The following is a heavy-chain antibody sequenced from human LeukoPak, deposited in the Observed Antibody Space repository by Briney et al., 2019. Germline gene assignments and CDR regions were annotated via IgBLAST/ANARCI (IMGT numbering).Heavy chain of an antibody. D-gene: IGHD4-23*01. CDR2: ISYSGST. CDR1: GDSISPYY. V-gene: IGHV4-59*01. CDR3: ASDYGGKGRYFDL. J-gene: IGHJ2*01. Sequence: SETLSLTCTVSGDSISPYYWSWIRQPPGKELEWIGYISYSGSTRYNPSLKSRVSMSVDTSKNQFSLRLTSVTAADTAVYYCASDYGGKGRYFDLWGRGTLVTVSS.